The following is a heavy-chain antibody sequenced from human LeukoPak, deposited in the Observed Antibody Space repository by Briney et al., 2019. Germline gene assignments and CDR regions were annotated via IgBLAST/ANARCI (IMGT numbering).Heavy chain of an antibody. CDR2: IYGGVNT. CDR3: AKSPKTGFLFDY. D-gene: IGHD1-1*01. Sequence: GGSLRLSCAAPGFTVSSNYMSSVPQAPGKGLEWDSVIYGGVNTVYADSVQDRFTISRDNSKNALYLQMSSLRAEDTAVYYCAKSPKTGFLFDYWGKGTLVTVSS. V-gene: IGHV3-66*01. J-gene: IGHJ4*02. CDR1: GFTVSSNY.